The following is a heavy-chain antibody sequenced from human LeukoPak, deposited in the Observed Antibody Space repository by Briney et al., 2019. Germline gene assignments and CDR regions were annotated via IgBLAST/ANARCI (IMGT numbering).Heavy chain of an antibody. CDR3: ARAALPSSRGYSYGYVGT. J-gene: IGHJ5*02. CDR1: GFTFSSYE. V-gene: IGHV3-48*03. D-gene: IGHD5-18*01. Sequence: PGGPLRLSCAASGFTFSSYEMNWVRQAPGKGLEWVSYISSSGSTIYYADSVKGRLTISRDNAKNSLYLQMNSLRAEDTAVYYCARAALPSSRGYSYGYVGTWGQGTLVTVSS. CDR2: ISSSGSTI.